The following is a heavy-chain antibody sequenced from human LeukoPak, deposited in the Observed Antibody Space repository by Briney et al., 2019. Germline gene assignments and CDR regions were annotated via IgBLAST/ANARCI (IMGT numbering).Heavy chain of an antibody. CDR3: ASIHSSSWSDDAFDI. J-gene: IGHJ3*02. CDR1: GFTFSSYG. D-gene: IGHD6-13*01. CDR2: IWYDGSNK. V-gene: IGHV3-33*01. Sequence: PGGSLRLSCAASGFTFSSYGMYWVRQAPGKGLEWVAVIWYDGSNKYYADSVKGRFTISRDNSKNTLYLQMNSLRAEDTAVYYCASIHSSSWSDDAFDIWGQGTMVTVSS.